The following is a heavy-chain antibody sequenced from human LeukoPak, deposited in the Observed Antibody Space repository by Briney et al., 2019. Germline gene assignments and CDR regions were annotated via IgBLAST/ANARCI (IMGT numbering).Heavy chain of an antibody. D-gene: IGHD5-12*01. CDR1: GYSFSIYW. J-gene: IGHJ4*02. CDR3: ARQHSGYDWYFDY. V-gene: IGHV5-51*01. CDR2: IYPGDSDT. Sequence: GESLKISCKGSGYSFSIYWIAWVRQMPGKGLEWMGIIYPGDSDTRYSPSFQGQVTISADKSISTAYLQWSSLKASDTAMYYCARQHSGYDWYFDYWGQGTLVTVSS.